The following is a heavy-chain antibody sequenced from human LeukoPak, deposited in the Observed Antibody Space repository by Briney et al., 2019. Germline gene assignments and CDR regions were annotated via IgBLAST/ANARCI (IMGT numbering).Heavy chain of an antibody. J-gene: IGHJ4*02. CDR2: IIGTGDST. Sequence: GGSLRLSCAASGCSFRSHGMSWVRQAPGKGLEWVSGIIGTGDSTFYADPVKGRFTISRDNSRNTLYLHMNSLRVDDTAVYYCASLYNDYGDYWGQGALVTVSS. D-gene: IGHD5-24*01. CDR3: ASLYNDYGDY. CDR1: GCSFRSHG. V-gene: IGHV3-23*01.